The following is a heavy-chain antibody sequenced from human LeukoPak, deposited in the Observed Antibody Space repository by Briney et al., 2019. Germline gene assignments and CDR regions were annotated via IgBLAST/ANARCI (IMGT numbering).Heavy chain of an antibody. V-gene: IGHV4-34*01. J-gene: IGHJ4*02. CDR1: GGSFSGYY. CDR2: INHSGST. Sequence: SETLSLTCAVYGGSFSGYYWSWIRQPPGKGLEWIWEINHSGSTNYNPSLKSRVTISVDTYKNQFSLKLSSVNAADTAVYYCARGVGSLRYCSSTSCSHDYWGQGTLVTVSS. CDR3: ARGVGSLRYCSSTSCSHDY. D-gene: IGHD2-2*01.